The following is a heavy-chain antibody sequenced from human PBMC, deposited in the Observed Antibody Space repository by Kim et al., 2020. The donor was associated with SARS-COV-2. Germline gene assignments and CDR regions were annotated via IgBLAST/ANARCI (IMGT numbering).Heavy chain of an antibody. V-gene: IGHV3-11*04. CDR2: SGSNI. J-gene: IGHJ4*02. CDR3: ASSCFTY. Sequence: SGSNIHYGDAVKGRFTISRDNAKNSLYLQMNSLRAEDTAVYYCASSCFTYWGQGTLLSVSS.